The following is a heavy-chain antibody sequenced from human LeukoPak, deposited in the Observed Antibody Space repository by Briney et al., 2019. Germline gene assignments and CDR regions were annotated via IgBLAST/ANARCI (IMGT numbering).Heavy chain of an antibody. J-gene: IGHJ4*02. CDR3: ALEARGYSGYDFLGDYFDY. Sequence: GGSLRLSCAASGFTFSNAWMSWVRQAPGRGLEWVSTISASGGSTYYADSVKGRFIISRDNSKNTLYLQMNSLRAEDTAVYYCALEARGYSGYDFLGDYFDYWGQGTLVTVSS. CDR2: ISASGGST. CDR1: GFTFSNAW. D-gene: IGHD5-12*01. V-gene: IGHV3-23*01.